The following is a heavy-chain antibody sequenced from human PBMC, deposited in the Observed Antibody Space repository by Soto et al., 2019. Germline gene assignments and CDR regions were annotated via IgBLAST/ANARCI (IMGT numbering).Heavy chain of an antibody. CDR1: GGSISSDDYF. D-gene: IGHD4-17*01. Sequence: QVQLQESGPGLVKPSQTLSLTCTVSGGSISSDDYFWSWIRQPPGRGLEWIGCIYYSGRTYYTPSLESRVSISVDTSKNQFSLRLTSVTAADPAVYYCARDRPSYGDYVRSFYSFGVDVWGQGTTVTVSS. CDR2: IYYSGRT. CDR3: ARDRPSYGDYVRSFYSFGVDV. V-gene: IGHV4-30-4*01. J-gene: IGHJ6*02.